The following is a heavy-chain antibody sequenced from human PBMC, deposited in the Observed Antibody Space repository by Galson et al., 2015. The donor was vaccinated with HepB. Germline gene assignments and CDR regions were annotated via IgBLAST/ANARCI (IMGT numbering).Heavy chain of an antibody. CDR3: AKVLGGDNGMAWDY. Sequence: SLRLSCAASGFTFSSYAMSWVRQAPGKGLEWVSAISGSGGSTYYADSVKGRFTISRDNSKNTLYLQMNSLRAEDTAVYYCAKVLGGDNGMAWDYWGQGTLVTVSS. CDR2: ISGSGGST. CDR1: GFTFSSYA. D-gene: IGHD4-17*01. J-gene: IGHJ4*02. V-gene: IGHV3-23*01.